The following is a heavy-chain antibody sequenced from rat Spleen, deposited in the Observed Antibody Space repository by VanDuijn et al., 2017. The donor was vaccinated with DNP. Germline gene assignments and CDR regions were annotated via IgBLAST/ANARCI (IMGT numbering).Heavy chain of an antibody. D-gene: IGHD3-1*01. CDR3: TTAYYAAPRGFAY. J-gene: IGHJ3*01. Sequence: EVQLVESGGGLVQPGRSLKLSFAASGFTFINYYLAWVRQAPTGGLEWVAYISPGGGSTYFRDSVKGRFTISRDNAKSTLYLQMDSLRSEDTATYYCTTAYYAAPRGFAYWGQGTLVTVSS. CDR2: ISPGGGST. CDR1: GFTFINYY. V-gene: IGHV5-27*01.